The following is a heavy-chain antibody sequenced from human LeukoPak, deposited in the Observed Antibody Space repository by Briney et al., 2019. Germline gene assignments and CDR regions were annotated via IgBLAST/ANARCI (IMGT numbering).Heavy chain of an antibody. Sequence: GGSLRLSCAASGFTFSSYAMSWVRQAPGKGLEWVSAFSGSGGSTYYADSVKGRFTISRDNSKNTLYLQMNSLRAEDTAVYYCARGRLMRWLQNRYYYMDVWGKGTTVTVSS. J-gene: IGHJ6*03. CDR1: GFTFSSYA. D-gene: IGHD5-24*01. CDR3: ARGRLMRWLQNRYYYMDV. V-gene: IGHV3-23*01. CDR2: FSGSGGST.